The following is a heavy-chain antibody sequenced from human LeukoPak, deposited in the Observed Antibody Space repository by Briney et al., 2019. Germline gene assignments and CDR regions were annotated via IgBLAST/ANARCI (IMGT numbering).Heavy chain of an antibody. CDR1: GFTFTNAW. Sequence: GGSLRLSCAASGFTFTNAWMNWVRQAPGKGLEWVGRIKTKTDGGTTDYAAPVKGRFTISGDDSKNTLYLQMNSLRADDTAVYYCARVQGHPPNGLDIWGQGTMVTVSS. J-gene: IGHJ3*02. CDR3: ARVQGHPPNGLDI. D-gene: IGHD2-8*01. V-gene: IGHV3-15*05. CDR2: IKTKTDGGTT.